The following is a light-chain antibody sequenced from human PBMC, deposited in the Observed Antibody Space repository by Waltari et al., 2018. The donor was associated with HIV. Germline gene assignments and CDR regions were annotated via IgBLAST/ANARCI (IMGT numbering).Light chain of an antibody. J-gene: IGKJ2*01. CDR1: QDINDS. V-gene: IGKV1-33*01. CDR3: QQYDSPRYT. CDR2: DAS. Sequence: DIQMTQSPSSLSASVGDSVTLTCQASQDINDSLNWYQHKPGKAPKLLMYDASNLETGVPSRFNGSGSGADFAFTISSLQPEDIATYYCQQYDSPRYTFGQGTKVEIK.